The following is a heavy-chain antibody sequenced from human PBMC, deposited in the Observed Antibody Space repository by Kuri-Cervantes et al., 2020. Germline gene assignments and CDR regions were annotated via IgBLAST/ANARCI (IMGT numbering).Heavy chain of an antibody. V-gene: IGHV3-33*01. CDR1: GFTFSSYG. J-gene: IGHJ5*02. CDR3: ARVGYSSGWYEWFDT. D-gene: IGHD6-19*01. Sequence: GESLKISCAASGFTFSSYGTHWVRQAPGKGLEWVAVIWYDGSNKYYADFVKGRFTISRDNSKNTLYLQMNSLRAEDTAVYYCARVGYSSGWYEWFDTWGQGTLVTVSS. CDR2: IWYDGSNK.